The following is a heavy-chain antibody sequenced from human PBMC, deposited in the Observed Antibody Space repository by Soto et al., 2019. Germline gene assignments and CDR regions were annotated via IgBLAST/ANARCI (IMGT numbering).Heavy chain of an antibody. CDR3: ARALAATAMSYFDY. D-gene: IGHD6-13*01. J-gene: IGHJ4*02. V-gene: IGHV1-18*01. CDR1: GGTFSSYA. Sequence: GASVKVSCKASGGTFSSYAISWVRQAPGQGLEWMGWISANYVNTNYAQKFQGRVTMTTDESTSTAFMELRSLRSDDTAVYYCARALAATAMSYFDYWGQGTLVTVSS. CDR2: ISANYVNT.